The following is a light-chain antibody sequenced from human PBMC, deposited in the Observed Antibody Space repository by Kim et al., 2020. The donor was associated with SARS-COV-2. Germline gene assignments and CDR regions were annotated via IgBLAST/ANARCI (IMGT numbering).Light chain of an antibody. CDR3: QQRSDRWT. CDR2: AAS. J-gene: IGKJ1*01. CDR1: QRVSSY. Sequence: SLSPWESATLYCSASQRVSSYLAWYQQKPGQAPRLLIFAASNRATGIPARFSGSGSGTDFTLTISSLEREDFAVYFCQQRSDRWTFGQGTKVDIK. V-gene: IGKV3-11*01.